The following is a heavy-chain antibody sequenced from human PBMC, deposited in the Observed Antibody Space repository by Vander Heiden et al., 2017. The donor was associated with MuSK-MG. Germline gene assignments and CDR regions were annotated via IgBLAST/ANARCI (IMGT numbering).Heavy chain of an antibody. D-gene: IGHD3-22*01. CDR2: IYWDDEK. Sequence: QITLKESGPTLVKPTQTLTLTCTFSAFSLTTRGVGVGWIRQPPGKALEWLALIYWDDEKRYSPSLKSMLTITKGTSKNQVVLTMTNMDPVDTATYFRAHSFVDNSGYSWPLDYWGQGTLVTVSS. CDR1: AFSLTTRGVG. CDR3: AHSFVDNSGYSWPLDY. V-gene: IGHV2-5*02. J-gene: IGHJ4*02.